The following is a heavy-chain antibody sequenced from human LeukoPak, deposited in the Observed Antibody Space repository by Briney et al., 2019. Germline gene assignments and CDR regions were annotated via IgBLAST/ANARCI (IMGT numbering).Heavy chain of an antibody. Sequence: GGSLRLSCAASGFTFSSYSMNWVRQAPGKGLEWVSSISSSSSYIYYADSVKGRFTISRDNAKNSLYLQMNSLRAEDTAVYYCARVAAAVFDFDYWGQGTLVTVSS. CDR1: GFTFSSYS. D-gene: IGHD6-13*01. CDR3: ARVAAAVFDFDY. J-gene: IGHJ4*02. CDR2: ISSSSSYI. V-gene: IGHV3-21*01.